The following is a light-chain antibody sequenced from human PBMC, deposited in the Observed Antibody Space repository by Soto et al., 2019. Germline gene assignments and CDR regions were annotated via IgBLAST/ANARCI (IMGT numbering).Light chain of an antibody. Sequence: VLTQSPATLSVSPGEGATLSCRASQSVGSSLAWYQQKPGQAHRLLMFDSSSRATGVPAKFSGSGSGTEFTLTLSSLQSEDFAIFFCQQYDDWPLTFGPGTRVDI. CDR3: QQYDDWPLT. CDR1: QSVGSS. V-gene: IGKV3-15*01. J-gene: IGKJ3*01. CDR2: DSS.